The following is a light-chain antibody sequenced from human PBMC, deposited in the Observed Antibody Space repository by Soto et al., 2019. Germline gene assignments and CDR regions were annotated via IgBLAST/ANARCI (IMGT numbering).Light chain of an antibody. CDR2: GVT. V-gene: IGLV2-14*03. J-gene: IGLJ1*01. Sequence: QSSLTQPTSVSVSPGQPITISWTRNHNDIGTYDYVSWYQQHPGRAPRLLIHGVTTRPSGISGRFSASKSGLTASLTISGLQPEDEADYYCSSFTSNRIYVFGPGTKV. CDR1: HNDIGTYDY. CDR3: SSFTSNRIYV.